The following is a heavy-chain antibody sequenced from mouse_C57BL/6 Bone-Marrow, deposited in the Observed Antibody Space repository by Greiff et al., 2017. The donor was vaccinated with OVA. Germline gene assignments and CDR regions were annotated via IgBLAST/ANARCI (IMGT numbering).Heavy chain of an antibody. D-gene: IGHD1-1*01. CDR2: INPSNGGT. CDR1: GYTFTSYW. Sequence: QVQLQQPGTELVKPGASVKLSCKASGYTFTSYWMHWVKQRPGQGLEWIGNINPSNGGTNYNEKFKSKATLTVDKSSSTAYMQLSSLTSEDSAVYYCASPFYYYGSSYYAMDYWGQGTSVTVSS. V-gene: IGHV1-53*01. CDR3: ASPFYYYGSSYYAMDY. J-gene: IGHJ4*01.